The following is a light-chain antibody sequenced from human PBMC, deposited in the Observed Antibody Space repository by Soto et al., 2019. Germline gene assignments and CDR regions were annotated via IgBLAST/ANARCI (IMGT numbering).Light chain of an antibody. CDR3: AAWDDSLNGAYV. V-gene: IGLV1-44*01. CDR1: SSNIGSNT. Sequence: QSVLTQPPSASGTPGQRVTISCSGNSSNIGSNTVNWYQQLPGTAPILLIYSNNQRPSGVPDRFSGSKSGTSASLAISGLQSEDEADYYCAAWDDSLNGAYVFGTGTKVTVL. CDR2: SNN. J-gene: IGLJ1*01.